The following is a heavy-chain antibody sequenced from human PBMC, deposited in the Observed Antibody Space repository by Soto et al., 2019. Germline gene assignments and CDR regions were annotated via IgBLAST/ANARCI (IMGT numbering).Heavy chain of an antibody. CDR3: AHIFGRITGTGLRKENWFDP. Sequence: SGPTLVNPTQTLTLTCTFSGFSLSTSGVGVGWIRQPPGKALEWLALIYWDDDKRYSPSLKSRLTITKDTSKNQVVLTMTNMDPVDTATYYCAHIFGRITGTGLRKENWFDPWGQGTLVTVSS. CDR2: IYWDDDK. CDR1: GFSLSTSGVG. J-gene: IGHJ5*02. V-gene: IGHV2-5*02. D-gene: IGHD1-7*01.